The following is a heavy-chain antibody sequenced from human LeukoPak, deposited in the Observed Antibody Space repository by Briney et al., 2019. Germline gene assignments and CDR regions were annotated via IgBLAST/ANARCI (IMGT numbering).Heavy chain of an antibody. V-gene: IGHV3-23*01. D-gene: IGHD2-15*01. CDR3: AKHGSAVVAATTPIDY. CDR2: IIGSAGST. Sequence: GGSLRLSCAASGFTFSSYAMSWVRPAPGNGLECVSGIIGSAGSTYYADSGKGRFTISRDNSKISLYLHMNSLRAEDTAVYHCAKHGSAVVAATTPIDYWGQGTLVTVSS. J-gene: IGHJ4*02. CDR1: GFTFSSYA.